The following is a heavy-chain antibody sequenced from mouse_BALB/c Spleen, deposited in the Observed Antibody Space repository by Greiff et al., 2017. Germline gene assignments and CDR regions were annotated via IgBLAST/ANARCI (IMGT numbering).Heavy chain of an antibody. Sequence: DVKLQESGAELVRSGASVKLSCTASGFNIKDYYMHWVKQRPEQGLEWIGWIDPENGDTEYAPKFQGKATMTADTSSNTAYLQLSSLTSEDTAVYYCNALYYGSSSYYAMDYWGQGTSVTVSS. CDR1: GFNIKDYY. CDR3: NALYYGSSSYYAMDY. V-gene: IGHV14-4*02. D-gene: IGHD1-1*01. CDR2: IDPENGDT. J-gene: IGHJ4*01.